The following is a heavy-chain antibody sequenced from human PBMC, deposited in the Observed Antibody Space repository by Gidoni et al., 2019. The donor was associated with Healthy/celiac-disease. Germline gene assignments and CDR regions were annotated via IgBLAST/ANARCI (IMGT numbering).Heavy chain of an antibody. V-gene: IGHV3-23*01. CDR2: ISGRGCST. CDR3: AKEEYGSGTPFDY. D-gene: IGHD3-10*01. CDR1: GFTLSSYA. J-gene: IGHJ4*02. Sequence: EVQLLESGGGLVQPGGSLRLPCADYGFTLSSYAMSWVRQAPGKGLEWVSGISGRGCSTYYADSVKVRFTISRDNSKNTLYLQMNSLSAEDTAVYYCAKEEYGSGTPFDYWGQGTLVTVSS.